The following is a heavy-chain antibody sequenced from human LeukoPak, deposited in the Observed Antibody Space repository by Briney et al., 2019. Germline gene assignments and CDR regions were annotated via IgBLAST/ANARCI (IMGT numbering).Heavy chain of an antibody. D-gene: IGHD2-8*01. V-gene: IGHV1-69*13. CDR1: GGTFSSAA. CDR2: IFPILGTA. J-gene: IGHJ6*03. CDR3: ARGPDCTNGVCSYYYMDV. Sequence: ASLKDSCKASGGTFSSAAISWGRQAPGPRVEWMGGIFPILGTANYAQTLQGSDTITPDESTSTAYMELSRLRSEDTAVYYCARGPDCTNGVCSYYYMDVWGKGTAVTVS.